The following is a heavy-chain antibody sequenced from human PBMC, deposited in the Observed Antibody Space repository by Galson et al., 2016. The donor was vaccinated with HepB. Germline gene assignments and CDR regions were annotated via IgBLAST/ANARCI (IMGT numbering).Heavy chain of an antibody. CDR2: ISSNGGTT. CDR1: GFTFSRYA. D-gene: IGHD3-16*02. Sequence: SLRLSCAASGFTFSRYALHWVRQAPGKGLEYVSAISSNGGTTYYADSVQGRFTISRDNFKNTLYLQMSSLRAEDTAVYYCVKDFDYVWGSFRFQPKYYFDYWGQGTLVTVSS. J-gene: IGHJ4*02. V-gene: IGHV3-64D*06. CDR3: VKDFDYVWGSFRFQPKYYFDY.